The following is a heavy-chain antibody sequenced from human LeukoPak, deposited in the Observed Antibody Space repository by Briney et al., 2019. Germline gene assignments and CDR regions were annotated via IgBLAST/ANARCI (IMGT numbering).Heavy chain of an antibody. V-gene: IGHV4-59*12. Sequence: SETLSLTCTVSGGSISSYYWSWIRQPPGKGLEWIGYIYYSGSTNYNPSLKSRVTISVDTSKNQFSLKLSSVTAADTAVYYCARVRYSSSWYGYWGQGTLVTVSS. CDR1: GGSISSYY. D-gene: IGHD6-13*01. CDR3: ARVRYSSSWYGY. CDR2: IYYSGST. J-gene: IGHJ4*02.